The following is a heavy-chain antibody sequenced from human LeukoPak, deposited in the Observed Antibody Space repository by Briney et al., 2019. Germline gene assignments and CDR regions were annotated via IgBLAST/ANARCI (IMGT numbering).Heavy chain of an antibody. CDR3: ARGPGSSWHTPLQH. D-gene: IGHD6-13*01. J-gene: IGHJ1*01. CDR2: ISYDGSNK. V-gene: IGHV3-30*03. CDR1: GFTFSSYG. Sequence: PGRSLRLSCAASGFTFSSYGMHWVRQAPGKGLEWVAVISYDGSNKYYADSVKGRFTISRDNSKNTLYLQMGSLRAEDMAVYYCARGPGSSWHTPLQHWGQGTLVTVSS.